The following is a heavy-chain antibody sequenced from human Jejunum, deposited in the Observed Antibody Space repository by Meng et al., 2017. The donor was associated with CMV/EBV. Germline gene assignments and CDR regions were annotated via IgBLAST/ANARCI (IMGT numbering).Heavy chain of an antibody. Sequence: CGVSGDSISSGDSYWSWIRQPPGTGLEWIGYIYESGSTSYNPSLESRVTISVDTSKNQFALKVMSVTAADTAVYYCAREGTNSYYFDYWGQGTLVTVSS. V-gene: IGHV4-30-4*01. CDR2: IYESGST. CDR1: GDSISSGDSY. CDR3: AREGTNSYYFDY. D-gene: IGHD1-14*01. J-gene: IGHJ4*02.